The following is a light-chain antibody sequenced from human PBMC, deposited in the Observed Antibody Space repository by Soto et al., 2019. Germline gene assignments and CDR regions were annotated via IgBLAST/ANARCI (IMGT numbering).Light chain of an antibody. CDR3: SQHNSYPRT. CDR1: QGIGND. Sequence: DIQMTQSPSSLSASVGDRVTITCRASQGIGNDVGWYQQKPGKAPKRLIYAASNLQSGVPSRFXGSGSGTXXXXXXXXLQPEDFATYYCSQHNSYPRTFGRGTKVDIK. CDR2: AAS. V-gene: IGKV1-17*01. J-gene: IGKJ1*01.